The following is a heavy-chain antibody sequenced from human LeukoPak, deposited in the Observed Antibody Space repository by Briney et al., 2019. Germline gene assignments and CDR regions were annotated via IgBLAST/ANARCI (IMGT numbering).Heavy chain of an antibody. Sequence: SETLSLTCAVYGGSFSGYYWSWIRQPPGKGLEWIGEINHSGSTNYNPSLKSRVTISVDTSKNQFSLKLSSVTAADTAVYYCGRASYDSSGAYWFDPWGQGTLVTVSS. J-gene: IGHJ5*02. V-gene: IGHV4-34*01. D-gene: IGHD3-22*01. CDR3: GRASYDSSGAYWFDP. CDR2: INHSGST. CDR1: GGSFSGYY.